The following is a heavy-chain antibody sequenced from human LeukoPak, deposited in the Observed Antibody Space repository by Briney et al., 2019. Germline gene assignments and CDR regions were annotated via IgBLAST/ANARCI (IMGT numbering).Heavy chain of an antibody. J-gene: IGHJ4*02. CDR1: GYTFTSYD. D-gene: IGHD3-3*01. CDR2: MNPNSGNT. Sequence: ASVKVSCKASGYTFTSYDINWVRQATGQGLEWMGWMNPNSGNTGYAQKFQGRVTMTRNTSISTAYMELSSLRPEDTAVYYCASANTRWDYDFWSGYYTGIGYYFDYWGQETLVTVSS. V-gene: IGHV1-8*01. CDR3: ASANTRWDYDFWSGYYTGIGYYFDY.